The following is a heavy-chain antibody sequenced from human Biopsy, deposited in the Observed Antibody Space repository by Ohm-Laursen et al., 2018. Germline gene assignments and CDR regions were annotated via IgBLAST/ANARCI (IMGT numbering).Heavy chain of an antibody. CDR3: AATSTLYYYYAMDV. V-gene: IGHV1-58*01. J-gene: IGHJ6*02. CDR2: IVVGSGHT. Sequence: ASVKVSCKASGFTFSSSAVQWVRQARGQRLEWIGWIVVGSGHTNYAQKFRERVTITRDMSTSTAYMELTSLRSEDTAVYYCAATSTLYYYYAMDVWDQGTTITVSS. CDR1: GFTFSSSA.